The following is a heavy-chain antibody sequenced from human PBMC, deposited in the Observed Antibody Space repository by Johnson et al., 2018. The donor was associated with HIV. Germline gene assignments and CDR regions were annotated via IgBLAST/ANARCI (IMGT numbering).Heavy chain of an antibody. J-gene: IGHJ3*02. CDR2: ISYDGSDK. Sequence: QVQLVESGGGLIQPGRSLRLSCAASGFTFSSYAMHWVRQAPGKGLEWVAAISYDGSDKYHADSVKGRFTISRDNSKNTLYLQMNSLRAEDTAVYYCAREAYCSGGSCYDAFDIWGQGTMVTVSS. CDR1: GFTFSSYA. V-gene: IGHV3-30*14. CDR3: AREAYCSGGSCYDAFDI. D-gene: IGHD2-15*01.